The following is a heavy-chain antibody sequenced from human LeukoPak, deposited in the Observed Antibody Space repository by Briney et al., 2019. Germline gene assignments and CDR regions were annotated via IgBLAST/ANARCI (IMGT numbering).Heavy chain of an antibody. CDR3: ARGVLGYGRNDAFDI. J-gene: IGHJ3*02. CDR1: GFTFNSYY. CDR2: FHSSDSYI. V-gene: IGHV3-21*01. D-gene: IGHD4-23*01. Sequence: GGSLRLSCAASGFTFNSYYMNWVRQAPGKGLEWVPSFHSSDSYINYADSVRGRFTISRDNAKSSLYLQMNSLRAEDTAVYYCARGVLGYGRNDAFDIWGQGTMVTVSS.